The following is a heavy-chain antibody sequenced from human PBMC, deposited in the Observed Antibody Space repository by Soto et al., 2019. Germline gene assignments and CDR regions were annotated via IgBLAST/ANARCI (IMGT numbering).Heavy chain of an antibody. CDR3: ARGDCSGGSCYHYYYYGMDV. Sequence: QVQLVQSGAEVKQPGSSVKVSCKASGGTFSSYAISWVRQAPGQGLEWMGGIIPIFGTANYAQKFQGRVTITADESTSTAYMELSSLRSEDTAVYYCARGDCSGGSCYHYYYYGMDVWGQGTTVTVSS. V-gene: IGHV1-69*01. J-gene: IGHJ6*02. CDR2: IIPIFGTA. CDR1: GGTFSSYA. D-gene: IGHD2-15*01.